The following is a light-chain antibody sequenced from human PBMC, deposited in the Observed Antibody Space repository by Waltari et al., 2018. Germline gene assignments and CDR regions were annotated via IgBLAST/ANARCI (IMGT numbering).Light chain of an antibody. Sequence: EIVLTQSPGTLSLSQGERATLSCRASQSSNSSYLAWYQQKPGQAPRPLIYGASSRATGIPDRCSGSGSGTDFTRIISRLEPEDFAVYYCQHYGSASMYTFGQGTKLEIK. J-gene: IGKJ2*01. V-gene: IGKV3-20*01. CDR1: QSSNSSY. CDR2: GAS. CDR3: QHYGSASMYT.